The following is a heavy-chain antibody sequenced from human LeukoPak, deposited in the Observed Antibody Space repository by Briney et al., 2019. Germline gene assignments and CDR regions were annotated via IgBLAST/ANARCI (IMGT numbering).Heavy chain of an antibody. CDR1: GFTFDDYT. CDR2: ISWDGGST. Sequence: GGSLRLSCAASGFTFDDYTMHWARQAPGKGLEWVSLISWDGGSTYYADSVKGRFTISRDNSKNSLYLQMNSLRTEDTALYYCAKDRQGAFDIWGQGTMVTVSS. J-gene: IGHJ3*02. CDR3: AKDRQGAFDI. V-gene: IGHV3-43*01.